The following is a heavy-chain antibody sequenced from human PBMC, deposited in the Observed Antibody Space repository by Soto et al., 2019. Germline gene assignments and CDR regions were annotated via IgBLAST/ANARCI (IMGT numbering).Heavy chain of an antibody. D-gene: IGHD3-10*01. V-gene: IGHV4-31*03. J-gene: IGHJ6*03. CDR1: GGSISSGGYY. Sequence: SETLSLTCTVSGGSISSGGYYWSWIRQHPGKGLEWIGYIYYSGSTYYNPSLKSRVTISVDTSKNQFSLKLSSVTAADTAVYYCARPVPYYYYMDVWGKGTAVTVS. CDR2: IYYSGST. CDR3: ARPVPYYYYMDV.